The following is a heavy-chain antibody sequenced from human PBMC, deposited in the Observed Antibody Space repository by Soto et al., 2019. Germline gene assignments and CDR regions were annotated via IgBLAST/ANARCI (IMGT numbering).Heavy chain of an antibody. CDR3: ARDGHCSGGSCYSGAFDI. Sequence: SETLSLTCTVSGGSISSGDYSWSWIRQPPGKGLEWIGYIHYSGSTSYNPSLKSRLTLSVDTSKNQFSLKLNSVTAADTAVYYCARDGHCSGGSCYSGAFDIWGQGRMVT. CDR1: GGSISSGDYS. D-gene: IGHD2-15*01. CDR2: IHYSGST. V-gene: IGHV4-30-4*01. J-gene: IGHJ3*02.